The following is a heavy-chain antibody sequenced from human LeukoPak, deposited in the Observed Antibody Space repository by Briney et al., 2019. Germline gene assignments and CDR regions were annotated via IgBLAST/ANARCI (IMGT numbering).Heavy chain of an antibody. CDR2: ISGSGGRT. Sequence: GGSLRLSCAASGFTFSSYAMSWVRQAPGKGLEWVSSISGSGGRTHYADSVRGRFTISRDNSKNTLYLQMDSLRDEDTAVYYCARETPDSSSWTAFDFWGQGTLVTVSS. V-gene: IGHV3-23*01. J-gene: IGHJ4*02. CDR3: ARETPDSSSWTAFDF. CDR1: GFTFSSYA. D-gene: IGHD6-13*01.